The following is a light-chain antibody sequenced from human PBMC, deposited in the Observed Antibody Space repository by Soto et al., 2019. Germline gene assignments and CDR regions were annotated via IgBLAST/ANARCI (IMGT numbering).Light chain of an antibody. J-gene: IGLJ2*01. Sequence: QPVLTQPPSASGTPGQSVTLSCSGSSSNIGSNFVYWYQQLPGMAPKVLIFGITNRPSGVPDRFSGSRSGKSASLAITGLQAEDEADYYCQSYDSSLTAYVVFGGGTKVTVL. CDR1: SSNIGSNF. CDR2: GIT. CDR3: QSYDSSLTAYVV. V-gene: IGLV1-40*01.